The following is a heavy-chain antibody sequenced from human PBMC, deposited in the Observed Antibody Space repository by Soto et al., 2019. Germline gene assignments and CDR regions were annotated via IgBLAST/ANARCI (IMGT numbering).Heavy chain of an antibody. J-gene: IGHJ5*02. D-gene: IGHD2-2*01. CDR2: IYHSGST. Sequence: PSETLSLTCAVSGGSISSGGYSWGWIRQPPWKGLEWIGYIYHSGSTYYNPSLKSRVTISVDRSKNQFSLKLSSVTAADTAVYYCAREEVVPAAGGWFDPWGQGXLVTVYS. V-gene: IGHV4-30-2*01. CDR1: GGSISSGGYS. CDR3: AREEVVPAAGGWFDP.